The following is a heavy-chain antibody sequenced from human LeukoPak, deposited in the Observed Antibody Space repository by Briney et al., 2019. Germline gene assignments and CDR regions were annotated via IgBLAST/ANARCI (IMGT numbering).Heavy chain of an antibody. CDR1: GFSFSTYA. V-gene: IGHV3-23*01. CDR2: ISASGLTT. CDR3: AKLPRGYCSSASCPNWFDP. Sequence: GGSLRLSCAASGFSFSTYAMSWVRQAPGKGLMWVSAISASGLTTYYADFVKGRFTISRDNSKNTLYLQMNSLRAEDSAVYYCAKLPRGYCSSASCPNWFDPWGQGTLVTVSS. J-gene: IGHJ5*02. D-gene: IGHD2-2*01.